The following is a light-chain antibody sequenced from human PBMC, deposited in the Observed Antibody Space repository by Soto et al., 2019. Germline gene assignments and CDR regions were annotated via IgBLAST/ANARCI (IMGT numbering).Light chain of an antibody. CDR2: GAS. J-gene: IGKJ3*01. CDR1: QSVSTNY. V-gene: IGKV3-20*01. Sequence: EIVLTQSPGTLSLSPGDRATLSCRASQSVSTNYLAWYQQSLGQAPRLLIYGASSRATGIPDRFSGNESGTAFTLTISRLEPEDFAVYYCHQYGSTPFTFGPGTKVDIK. CDR3: HQYGSTPFT.